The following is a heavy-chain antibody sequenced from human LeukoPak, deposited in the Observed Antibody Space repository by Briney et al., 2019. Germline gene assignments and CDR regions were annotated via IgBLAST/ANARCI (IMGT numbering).Heavy chain of an antibody. V-gene: IGHV4-31*03. D-gene: IGHD3-22*01. CDR1: GGSISSGGYY. CDR3: ARDGAEYYDSSGYYAQGWFDP. CDR2: IYYSGST. Sequence: SQTLSLTCIVSGGSISSGGYYWSWIRQHPGKGLEWIGCIYYSGSTYYNPSLKSRVTISVDTSKNQFSLKLSSVTAADTAVYYCARDGAEYYDSSGYYAQGWFDPWGQGTLVTVSS. J-gene: IGHJ5*02.